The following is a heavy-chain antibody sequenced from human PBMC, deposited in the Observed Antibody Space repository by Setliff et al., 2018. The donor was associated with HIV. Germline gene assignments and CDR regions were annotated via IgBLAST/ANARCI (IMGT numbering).Heavy chain of an antibody. CDR3: AKAYYGSAGSCNSRRSIDY. CDR1: GGPLRRYG. V-gene: IGHV1-46*01. D-gene: IGHD2-15*01. Sequence: ASVKVSCKAAGGPLRRYGISWVRQAPGQGLEWMGVINPSGGNTNFYAQKFQGRVTMTRDTSTSTVYMELSSLRSDDTAVYYCAKAYYGSAGSCNSRRSIDYWGQGALVTVSS. CDR2: INPSGGNT. J-gene: IGHJ4*02.